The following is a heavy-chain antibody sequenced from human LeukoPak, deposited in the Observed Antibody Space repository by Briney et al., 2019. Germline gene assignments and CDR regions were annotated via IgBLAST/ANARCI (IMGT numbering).Heavy chain of an antibody. Sequence: ASVKVSCKVSGYTLTELSMHWVRQAPGKGLEWMGGFDPEDGETIYAQKFQGRVTMTRDTSISTAYMELSRLRSDDTAVYYCAREDGLDYWGQGTLVTVSS. CDR2: FDPEDGET. V-gene: IGHV1-24*01. CDR3: AREDGLDY. J-gene: IGHJ4*02. CDR1: GYTLTELS. D-gene: IGHD4-17*01.